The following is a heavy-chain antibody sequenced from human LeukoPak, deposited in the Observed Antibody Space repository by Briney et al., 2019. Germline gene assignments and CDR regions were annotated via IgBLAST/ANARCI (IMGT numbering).Heavy chain of an antibody. Sequence: PGGSLRLSCAASGFTLSDSYMSWIRQAPGKGLEWVSYISKNSTYTNYTDSVKGRFTISRDNAKKTLSLQMNSLRVEDTAVYYCARHYYGSGSFTIDYWGQGTLVTVSS. CDR2: ISKNSTYT. CDR1: GFTLSDSY. D-gene: IGHD3-10*01. CDR3: ARHYYGSGSFTIDY. J-gene: IGHJ4*02. V-gene: IGHV3-11*06.